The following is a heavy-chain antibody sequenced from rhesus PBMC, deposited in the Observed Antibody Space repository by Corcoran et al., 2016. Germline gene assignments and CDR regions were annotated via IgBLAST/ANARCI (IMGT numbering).Heavy chain of an antibody. CDR2: IYGGSGNT. CDR1: GGPISRNY. V-gene: IGHV4-147*01. J-gene: IGHJ4*01. Sequence: QVQLQESGPGLVKPSETLSLTCAVSGGPISRNYWSRIRQSPGKGLEWIGYIYGGSGNTIYNPSLKIRVTISRDPSKDQFSLKLSSMTAADTAVYCCATAYEYNNYVPLDYWGQGVLVTVSS. D-gene: IGHD4-23*01. CDR3: ATAYEYNNYVPLDY.